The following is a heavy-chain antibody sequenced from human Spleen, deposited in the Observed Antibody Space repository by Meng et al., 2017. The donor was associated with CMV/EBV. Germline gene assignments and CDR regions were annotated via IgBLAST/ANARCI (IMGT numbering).Heavy chain of an antibody. J-gene: IGHJ4*02. V-gene: IGHV4-39*07. CDR2: IYYSGIT. D-gene: IGHD6-19*01. Sequence: GSLRLSCTVSGGSISSSTYYWTWIRQPPGKGLEYIGSIYYSGITYYNPSLKSRVTILVDTSKNQFSLRLTSVTAADTAVYYCARDSGGWDLDYWGQGTPVTVSS. CDR1: GGSISSSTYY. CDR3: ARDSGGWDLDY.